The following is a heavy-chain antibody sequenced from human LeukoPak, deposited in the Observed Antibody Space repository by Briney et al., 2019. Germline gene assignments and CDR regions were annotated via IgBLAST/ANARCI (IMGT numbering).Heavy chain of an antibody. CDR3: ARRGYYDYSGFDY. Sequence: GGSMRLSCAGSEFTFSSYSMNWVRQAPGKGLEWVSSISGSSSDIYYADSVKGRFTISRDNSKNSLYLQMKSLRAEDTALYYCARRGYYDYSGFDYWGQGTLVTVSS. CDR1: EFTFSSYS. D-gene: IGHD3-22*01. CDR2: ISGSSSDI. J-gene: IGHJ4*02. V-gene: IGHV3-21*01.